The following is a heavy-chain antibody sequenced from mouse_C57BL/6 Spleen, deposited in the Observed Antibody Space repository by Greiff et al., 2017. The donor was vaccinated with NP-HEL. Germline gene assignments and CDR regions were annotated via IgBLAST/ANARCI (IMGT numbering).Heavy chain of an antibody. CDR2: IYPGDGDT. V-gene: IGHV1-80*01. Sequence: QVQLQQSGAELVKPGASVKISCKASGYAFSSYWMNWVKQRPGKGLEWIGQIYPGDGDTNYNGKFKGKATLTADKSSSTAYMQLSSLTSEDSAVYFCARSHYDYDDDAWFAYWGQGTLVTVSA. J-gene: IGHJ3*01. CDR3: ARSHYDYDDDAWFAY. CDR1: GYAFSSYW. D-gene: IGHD2-4*01.